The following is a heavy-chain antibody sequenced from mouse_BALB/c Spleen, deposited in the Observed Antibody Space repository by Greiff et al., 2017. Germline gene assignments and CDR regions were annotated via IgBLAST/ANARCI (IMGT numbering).Heavy chain of an antibody. D-gene: IGHD1-1*01. CDR3: ARSSYYYGSTHFDY. CDR1: GYSITSDYA. CDR2: ISYSGST. Sequence: EVHLVESGPGLVKPSQSLSLTCTVTGYSITSDYAWNWIRQFPGNKLEWMGYISYSGSTSYNPSLKSRISITRDTSKNQFFLQLNSVTTEDTATYYCARSSYYYGSTHFDYWGQGTTLTVSS. J-gene: IGHJ2*01. V-gene: IGHV3-2*02.